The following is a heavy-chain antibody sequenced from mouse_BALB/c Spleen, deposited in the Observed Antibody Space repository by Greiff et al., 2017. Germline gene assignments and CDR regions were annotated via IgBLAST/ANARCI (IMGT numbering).Heavy chain of an antibody. CDR1: GFSLTGYG. CDR3: ATYGNYGWFAY. V-gene: IGHV2-6-7*01. J-gene: IGHJ3*01. D-gene: IGHD2-1*01. Sequence: VQRVESGPGLVAPSQSLSITCTVSGFSLTGYGVNWVRQPPGKGLEWLGMIWGDGSTDYNSALKSRLSISKDNSKSQVFLKMNSLQTDDTARYYCATYGNYGWFAYWGQGTLVTVSA. CDR2: IWGDGST.